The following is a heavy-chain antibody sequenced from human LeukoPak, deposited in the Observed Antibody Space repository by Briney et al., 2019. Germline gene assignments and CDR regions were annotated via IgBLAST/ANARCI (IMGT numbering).Heavy chain of an antibody. CDR3: ANTRDYGDPFDFDY. CDR2: ISGSGGST. CDR1: GFTFSSYA. D-gene: IGHD4-17*01. V-gene: IGHV3-23*01. Sequence: GGSLTLSCAASGFTFSSYAMSWVRQAPGKGLEWVSAISGSGGSTYYADSVKGRFTISRDNSKNTLYLQMNSLRAEDTAVYYCANTRDYGDPFDFDYWGQGTLVTVSS. J-gene: IGHJ4*02.